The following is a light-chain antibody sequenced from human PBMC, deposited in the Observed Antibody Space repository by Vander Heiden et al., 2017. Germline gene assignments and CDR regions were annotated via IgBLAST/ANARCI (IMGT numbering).Light chain of an antibody. CDR2: KAS. J-gene: IGKJ4*01. CDR3: QQYRA. Sequence: DIQMTQSPSTLSASVGDRVTITCRASQSISSWLAWYQQKPGKAPKLLIYKASSLESGVPSRFSGSGSRTEFTLTISSLQPDDFATYYCQQYRAFGGGTKVEI. V-gene: IGKV1-5*03. CDR1: QSISSW.